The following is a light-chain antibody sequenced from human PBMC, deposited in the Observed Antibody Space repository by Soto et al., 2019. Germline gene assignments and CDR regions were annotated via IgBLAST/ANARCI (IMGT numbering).Light chain of an antibody. V-gene: IGKV1-5*03. CDR2: KAS. Sequence: DIQMTQSPSTLSASVGDRVTITCRASQSISSWLAWYQQKPGKAPKLLIYKASSVESGVTSRFVGSGSGTESTPAISSLQPDDFPSYYCQQYNSYHISFGRGTRLEIK. CDR3: QQYNSYHIS. J-gene: IGKJ5*01. CDR1: QSISSW.